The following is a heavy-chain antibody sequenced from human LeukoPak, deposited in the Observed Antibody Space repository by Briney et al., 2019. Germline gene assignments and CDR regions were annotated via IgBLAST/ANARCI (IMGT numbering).Heavy chain of an antibody. CDR1: EFIFSDYA. D-gene: IGHD6-19*01. V-gene: IGHV3-23*05. CDR2: IDKTTYPT. CDR3: AKFEGATIPGWFNDY. Sequence: GGSLRLSCAASEFIFSDYAMGWVRQAPGKGLEWVSTIDKTTYPTFSADSVKSRFTISRDNSKNTLYLQMNSLRTEDTAVYFCAKFEGATIPGWFNDYWGQGILVTVSS. J-gene: IGHJ4*02.